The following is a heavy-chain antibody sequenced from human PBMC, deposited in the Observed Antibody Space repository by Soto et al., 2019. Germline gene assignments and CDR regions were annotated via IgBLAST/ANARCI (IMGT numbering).Heavy chain of an antibody. J-gene: IGHJ5*02. Sequence: GASVKVSCKASGYTFTSYGISWVRQAPGQGLEWMGWISAYNGNTNYAQKLQGRVTMTTDTSTSTAYMELRSLRSDDTAVYYCARDDPRFLEWLLSAWFDPWGQGTLVTVSS. CDR3: ARDDPRFLEWLLSAWFDP. CDR1: GYTFTSYG. D-gene: IGHD3-3*01. CDR2: ISAYNGNT. V-gene: IGHV1-18*01.